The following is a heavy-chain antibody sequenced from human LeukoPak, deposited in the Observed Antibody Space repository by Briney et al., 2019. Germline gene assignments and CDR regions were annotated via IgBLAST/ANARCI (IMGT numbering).Heavy chain of an antibody. D-gene: IGHD5-18*01. CDR2: IYYSGNT. CDR1: GGSISSYY. CDR3: ARANGYRYENYNGMDV. Sequence: PSETLSLTCTVSGGSISSYYWSWIRQPPGKGLEWIGYIYYSGNTNYNPSLKSRVTISVDTSKNQFSLKLSSVTAADTAVYYCARANGYRYENYNGMDVWGQGTTVTVSS. V-gene: IGHV4-59*01. J-gene: IGHJ6*02.